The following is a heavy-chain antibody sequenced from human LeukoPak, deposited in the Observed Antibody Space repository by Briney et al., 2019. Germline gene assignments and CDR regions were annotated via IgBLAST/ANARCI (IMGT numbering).Heavy chain of an antibody. J-gene: IGHJ4*02. CDR3: ARGDYLGY. CDR2: INHSGST. CDR1: GGSFSGYY. V-gene: IGHV4-34*01. Sequence: KPSETLSLTCAVYGGSFSGYYWIWIRQPPGKGLEWIGEINHSGSTNYNPPLKSRVTISVDTSKNQFSLKLSSMTAADTAVYYCARGDYLGYWGQGTLVTVSS.